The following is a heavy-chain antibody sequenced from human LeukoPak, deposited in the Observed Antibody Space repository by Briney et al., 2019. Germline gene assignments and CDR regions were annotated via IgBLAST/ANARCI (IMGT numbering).Heavy chain of an antibody. Sequence: ASVKVSCKASGGTFSSYAISWVRQATGQGLEWMGWMNPNSGNTGYAQKFQGRVTMTRNTSISTAYMELSSLRSEDTAVYYCARGHSGYDSGYWGQGTLVTVSS. CDR3: ARGHSGYDSGY. J-gene: IGHJ4*02. CDR2: MNPNSGNT. D-gene: IGHD5-12*01. CDR1: GGTFSSYA. V-gene: IGHV1-8*02.